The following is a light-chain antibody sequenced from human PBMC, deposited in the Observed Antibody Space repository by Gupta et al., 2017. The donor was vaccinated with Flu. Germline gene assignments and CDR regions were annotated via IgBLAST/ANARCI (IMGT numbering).Light chain of an antibody. CDR1: QSVSSD. J-gene: IGKJ2*01. V-gene: IGKV3-15*01. Sequence: IVMTQSPATPSVSPGERATLSCRASQSVSSDVAWYQQKPGQSPSLLIYGASTRATGIPARFSGSGSGTEFTLTISSLQSEDFAVYYCQQYTDWPPLYTFGQGTKLEIK. CDR2: GAS. CDR3: QQYTDWPPLYT.